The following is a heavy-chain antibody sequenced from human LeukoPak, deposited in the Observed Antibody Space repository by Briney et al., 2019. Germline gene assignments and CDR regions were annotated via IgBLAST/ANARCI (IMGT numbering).Heavy chain of an antibody. D-gene: IGHD3-10*01. CDR1: GFTFSSYA. CDR2: ISYDGSDK. J-gene: IGHJ4*02. Sequence: GGSLRLSCAASGFTFSSYAMHWVRQAPGKGLEWVAVISYDGSDKYYADSVKGRFTISSDNSKNTLYLQMNTLRAEDTAVYYCARDLNPYGPGSYYGYWGQGTLVTVSS. V-gene: IGHV3-30*04. CDR3: ARDLNPYGPGSYYGY.